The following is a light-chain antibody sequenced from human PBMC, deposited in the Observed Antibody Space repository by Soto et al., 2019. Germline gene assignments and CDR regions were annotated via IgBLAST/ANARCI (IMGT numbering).Light chain of an antibody. CDR1: QGVSGN. CDR2: GAS. V-gene: IGKV3-15*01. Sequence: EIVMTQSPATLSVSPGERATPSCRASQGVSGNLAWYRRKPGQAPRLLIYGASTRATGTPARFSGSGSGTEFTLTISSLQSEDFAVYYCQQYNNWPPWTFGQGTKVEIK. CDR3: QQYNNWPPWT. J-gene: IGKJ1*01.